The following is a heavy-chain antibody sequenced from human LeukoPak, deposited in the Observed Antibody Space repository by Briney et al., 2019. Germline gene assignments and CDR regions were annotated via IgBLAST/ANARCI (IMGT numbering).Heavy chain of an antibody. CDR1: GFTFSSSA. CDR2: ISSSGSTL. V-gene: IGHV3-48*04. D-gene: IGHD2-2*01. CDR3: ARDPPWDIVVEPAAIDSRDY. Sequence: PGGSLRLSCAASGFTFSSSAMNWVRQAPGKGLEWVSYISSSGSTLDYADSVQGRFTISRDNAKNSLYLQMNSLRAEDTAVYYCARDPPWDIVVEPAAIDSRDYWGQGTLVTVSS. J-gene: IGHJ4*02.